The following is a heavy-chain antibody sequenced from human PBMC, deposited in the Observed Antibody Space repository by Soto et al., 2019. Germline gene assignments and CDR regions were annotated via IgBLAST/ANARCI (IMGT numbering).Heavy chain of an antibody. CDR1: GLSFTTHE. J-gene: IGHJ4*02. Sequence: PGGSLRLSCAVSGLSFTTHEMNWVRQAPGKGLEWISFMRSSDNSIYYADSVQGRFTISRDDSKNSLYLQMNSLRVEDTAIYYCASSGWGTTGTPYLDDWGQGTLVTVSS. CDR3: ASSGWGTTGTPYLDD. CDR2: MRSSDNSI. V-gene: IGHV3-48*03. D-gene: IGHD1-1*01.